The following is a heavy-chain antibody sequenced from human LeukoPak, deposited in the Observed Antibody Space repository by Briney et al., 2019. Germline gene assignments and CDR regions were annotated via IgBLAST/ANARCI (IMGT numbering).Heavy chain of an antibody. CDR2: ISGNGGRT. D-gene: IGHD3-10*01. J-gene: IGHJ4*02. CDR1: GFTFSILD. Sequence: GGSLRLSCAASGFTFSILDMSWVRQAPGKGLEWVSAISGNGGRTYYADSVKGRFTISRDNSKNTLYLQMNSLRAEDTAVYYCADGVPYYYGSGSYYPSTLDYWGQGTLVTVSS. CDR3: ADGVPYYYGSGSYYPSTLDY. V-gene: IGHV3-23*01.